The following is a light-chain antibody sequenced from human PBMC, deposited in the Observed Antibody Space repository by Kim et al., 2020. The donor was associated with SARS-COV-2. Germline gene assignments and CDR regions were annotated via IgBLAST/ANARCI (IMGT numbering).Light chain of an antibody. CDR1: SGSIDDKY. Sequence: GETITISWDRSSGSIDDKYVQWYQQRPGGVPTAVIYEDDQRPSGVSDRFSGSIDNSSNSASLTVSGLRTEDEADYYCQSYNRDNVVFGGGTQLTVL. CDR2: EDD. CDR3: QSYNRDNVV. V-gene: IGLV6-57*03. J-gene: IGLJ2*01.